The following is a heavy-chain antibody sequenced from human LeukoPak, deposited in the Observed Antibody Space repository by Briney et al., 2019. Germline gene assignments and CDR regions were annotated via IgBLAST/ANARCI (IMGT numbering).Heavy chain of an antibody. CDR2: VYYGGST. Sequence: SETLSLTCTVSGGSMRTYNYNWIRQSPGKGLEWIGNVYYGGSTKYNPSLKSGATISIDTSKSQFSLKLSSVTAADTAMYCARNWNILGDVNWFDPWGQGTLVTVSS. CDR1: GGSMRTYN. CDR3: ARNWNILGDVNWFDP. D-gene: IGHD1-1*01. J-gene: IGHJ5*02. V-gene: IGHV4-59*01.